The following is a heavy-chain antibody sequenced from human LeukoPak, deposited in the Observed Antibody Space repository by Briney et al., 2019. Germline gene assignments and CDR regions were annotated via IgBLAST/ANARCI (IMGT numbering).Heavy chain of an antibody. Sequence: ASVNVSCKASGYTFTSYDINWVRQATGQGVEWMGWMNSNSGNTGYAQKFQGRVTMTRNTSISTAYMELSSLRSEDTAVYYCARELTTVVTWGQGTLVTVSS. J-gene: IGHJ5*02. D-gene: IGHD4-23*01. CDR3: ARELTTVVT. CDR2: MNSNSGNT. CDR1: GYTFTSYD. V-gene: IGHV1-8*01.